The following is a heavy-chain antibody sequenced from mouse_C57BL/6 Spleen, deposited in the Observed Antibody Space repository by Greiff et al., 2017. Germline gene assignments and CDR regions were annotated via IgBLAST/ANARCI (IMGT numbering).Heavy chain of an antibody. J-gene: IGHJ3*01. V-gene: IGHV1-82*01. D-gene: IGHD2-1*01. CDR1: GYAFSSSW. Sequence: VQLQQSGPELVKPGASVKISCKASGYAFSSSWMNWVKQRPGKGLEWIGRIYPGDGDTNYNGKFKGKATLTADKSSSTAYMQLSSLTSEDSAVYFCARGWGNYVGFAYWGQGTLVTVSA. CDR3: ARGWGNYVGFAY. CDR2: IYPGDGDT.